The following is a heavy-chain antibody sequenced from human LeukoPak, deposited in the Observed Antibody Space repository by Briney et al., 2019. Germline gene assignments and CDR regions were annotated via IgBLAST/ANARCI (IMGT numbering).Heavy chain of an antibody. J-gene: IGHJ5*02. Sequence: SVKVSCKASGGTFSSYAISWVRQAPGQGLEWMGGIIPIFGTANYAQKFQGRVTITADESTSTAYMELSSLRSEDTAVYYCALGRFLEWSEPNWFDPWGQGTLVTVSS. CDR2: IIPIFGTA. CDR3: ALGRFLEWSEPNWFDP. D-gene: IGHD3-3*01. V-gene: IGHV1-69*13. CDR1: GGTFSSYA.